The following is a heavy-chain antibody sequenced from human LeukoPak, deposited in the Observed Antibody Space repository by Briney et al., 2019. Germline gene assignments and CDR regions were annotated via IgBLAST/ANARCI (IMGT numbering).Heavy chain of an antibody. J-gene: IGHJ4*02. CDR3: ARGRRRIAAPGATPPAPYFDF. V-gene: IGHV3-7*04. CDR1: GFTFSSYS. Sequence: GGSLRLSCAASGFTFSSYSMNWVRQAPGKGLEWVANIKQDGSEKYYVDSVKGRFTISRDNAKNSLYLQMNSLRAEDTAVYYCARGRRRIAAPGATPPAPYFDFWGQGTLVTVSS. CDR2: IKQDGSEK. D-gene: IGHD6-13*01.